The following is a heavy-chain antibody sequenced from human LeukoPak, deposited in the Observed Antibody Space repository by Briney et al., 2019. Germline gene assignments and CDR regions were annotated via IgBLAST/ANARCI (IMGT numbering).Heavy chain of an antibody. CDR3: ARGGYGDYSWFDP. V-gene: IGHV4-34*01. J-gene: IGHJ5*02. CDR1: GGSFSGYY. D-gene: IGHD4-17*01. Sequence: PSETLSLTCAVYGGSFSGYYWSWIRQPPGKGLEWIGEINHSGSTNYNPSLKSRVTISVDTSKKQFSLKLNSVTAADTAVYYCARGGYGDYSWFDPWGQGTLVTVSS. CDR2: INHSGST.